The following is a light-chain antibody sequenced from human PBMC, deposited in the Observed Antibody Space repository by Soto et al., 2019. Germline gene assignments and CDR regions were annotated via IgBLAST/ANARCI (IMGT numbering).Light chain of an antibody. CDR2: WAS. CDR3: QQYYSTPTWT. CDR1: QSVLYSSNNKNY. V-gene: IGKV4-1*01. Sequence: DIVMTQSPDSLAVSLGERATINCKSSQSVLYSSNNKNYLAWYQQKPVQPPKLLIYWASTRESGVPDRFSGRGSGTDFTLTISSLQAEDVAVYYCQQYYSTPTWTFGQGTKVDIK. J-gene: IGKJ1*01.